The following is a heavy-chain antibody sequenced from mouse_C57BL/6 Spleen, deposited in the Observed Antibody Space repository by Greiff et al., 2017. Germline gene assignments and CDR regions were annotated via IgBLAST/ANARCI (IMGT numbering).Heavy chain of an antibody. J-gene: IGHJ4*01. CDR1: GYAFSSSW. V-gene: IGHV1-82*01. CDR3: ARRHYSNDAMDY. D-gene: IGHD2-5*01. CDR2: IYPGDGDT. Sequence: VQLQQSGPELVKPGASVKISCKASGYAFSSSWMNWVKQRPGKGLEWIGRIYPGDGDTNYNGKFKGKATLTADKSSSTAYMQLSSLTSEDSAVYFCARRHYSNDAMDYWGQGTSVTVSS.